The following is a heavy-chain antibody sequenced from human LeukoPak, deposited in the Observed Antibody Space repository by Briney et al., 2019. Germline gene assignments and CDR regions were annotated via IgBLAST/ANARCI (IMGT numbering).Heavy chain of an antibody. J-gene: IGHJ5*02. D-gene: IGHD6-13*01. CDR1: GGSISSYY. CDR3: ARDSIAADGTLGAYLSWFDP. V-gene: IGHV4-59*01. Sequence: SETLFLTCTVSGGSISSYYWSWIRQPPGKGLEWIGYIYYSGSTNYNPSLKSRVTISVDTSKNQFSLKLSSVTAADTAVYYCARDSIAADGTLGAYLSWFDPWGQGTLVTVSS. CDR2: IYYSGST.